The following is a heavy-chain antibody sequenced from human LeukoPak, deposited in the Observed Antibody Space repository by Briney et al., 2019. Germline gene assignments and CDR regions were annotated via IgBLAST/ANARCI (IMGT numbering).Heavy chain of an antibody. D-gene: IGHD3-22*01. Sequence: PSETLSLTCAVYGGSFSGYYRSWIRQPPGKGLEWIGEINHSGSTNYNPSLKSRVTTSVDTSKNQFSLKLSSVTAADTAVYYCASSPRAPHFYDSSGTRGGYWGQGTLVTVSS. J-gene: IGHJ4*02. CDR1: GGSFSGYY. CDR2: INHSGST. CDR3: ASSPRAPHFYDSSGTRGGY. V-gene: IGHV4-34*01.